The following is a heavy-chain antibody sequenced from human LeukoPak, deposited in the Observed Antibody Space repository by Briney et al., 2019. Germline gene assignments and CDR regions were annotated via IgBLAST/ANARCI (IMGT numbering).Heavy chain of an antibody. CDR3: AGRYYDILTGGREGFDY. CDR2: ISAGGST. CDR1: GFTVSSNY. D-gene: IGHD3-9*01. Sequence: PGGSLRLSCAASGFTVSSNYMTWVRQAPGKGLEWVSVISAGGSTYYADSVKGRFTISRDNSKNTLSLQMNSLRAEDTAVYYCAGRYYDILTGGREGFDYWGQGTLVTVSS. J-gene: IGHJ4*02. V-gene: IGHV3-53*05.